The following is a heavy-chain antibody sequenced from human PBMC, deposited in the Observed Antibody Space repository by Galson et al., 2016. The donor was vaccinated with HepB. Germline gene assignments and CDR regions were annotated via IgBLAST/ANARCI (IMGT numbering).Heavy chain of an antibody. J-gene: IGHJ4*02. CDR2: MYKSGST. CDR3: ARGRWTAAGTFYFDY. D-gene: IGHD6-13*01. V-gene: IGHV4-59*01. CDR1: SGGSISGYY. Sequence: ETLSLTCSVSSGGSISGYYRSWIRQPPGKALEWIGYMYMYKSGSTKYNPSPKSRVTISVDTSKNQFSLKLSSVTAADTAVYFCARGRWTAAGTFYFDYWGQGTMLTVSS.